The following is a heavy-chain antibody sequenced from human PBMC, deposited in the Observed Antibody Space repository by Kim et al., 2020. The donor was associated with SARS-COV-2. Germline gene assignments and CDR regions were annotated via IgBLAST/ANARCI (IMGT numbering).Heavy chain of an antibody. J-gene: IGHJ3*02. V-gene: IGHV3-15*01. D-gene: IGHD1-26*01. CDR3: TTDRGNSVGSDAFDI. Sequence: GGSLRLSCAASGFTFSNAWMSWVRQAPGKGLEWVGRIKSKTDGGTTDYAAPVKCRFTISRDDSKNTLYLQMNSLKTEDTAVYYCTTDRGNSVGSDAFDIWGQGTMVTVSS. CDR1: GFTFSNAW. CDR2: IKSKTDGGTT.